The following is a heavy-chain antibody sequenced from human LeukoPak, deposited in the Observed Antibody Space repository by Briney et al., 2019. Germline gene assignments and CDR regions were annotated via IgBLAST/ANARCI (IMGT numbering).Heavy chain of an antibody. D-gene: IGHD6-6*01. CDR3: ARGNIATRRGENWFDP. J-gene: IGHJ5*02. Sequence: ASVKVSCKASGYTFPDYFIHWVRQAPGQGLEWMGWINSDSGGTNYARKFQGRVTMTRDTSISTAYMELSSLRSDDTAVFYCARGNIATRRGENWFDPWGQGTLVTVSS. CDR1: GYTFPDYF. V-gene: IGHV1-2*02. CDR2: INSDSGGT.